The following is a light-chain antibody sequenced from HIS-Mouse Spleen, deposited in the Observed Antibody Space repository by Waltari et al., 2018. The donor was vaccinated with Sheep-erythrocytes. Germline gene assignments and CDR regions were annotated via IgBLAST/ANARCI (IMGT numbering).Light chain of an antibody. V-gene: IGLV2-8*01. CDR2: EAS. CDR1: SSDVGGYNY. J-gene: IGLJ1*01. CDR3: SSYAGSNNYV. Sequence: QSALTQPPSASGSPGQSVTISCTGTSSDVGGYNYVSWYQQHPGKAPKLMIYEASKRPSGVPDRFSGSKSGNTASLTGSGLQAEDEADYCCSSYAGSNNYVFGTGTKVTVL.